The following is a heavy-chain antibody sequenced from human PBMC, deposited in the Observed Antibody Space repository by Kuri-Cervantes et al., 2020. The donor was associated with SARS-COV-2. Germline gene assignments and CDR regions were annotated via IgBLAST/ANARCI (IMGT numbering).Heavy chain of an antibody. CDR1: GFTFSSYW. Sequence: GESLKISCAASGFTFSSYWMSWVRQAPGKGLEWVANIKQDGSEKYYVDSVKGRFTISRDNAKNSLYLQMNSLRAEDTAVYYCARSEGYCSSTSCPLPGDYWGQGTLVTVSS. V-gene: IGHV3-7*03. J-gene: IGHJ4*02. CDR2: IKQDGSEK. D-gene: IGHD2-2*01. CDR3: ARSEGYCSSTSCPLPGDY.